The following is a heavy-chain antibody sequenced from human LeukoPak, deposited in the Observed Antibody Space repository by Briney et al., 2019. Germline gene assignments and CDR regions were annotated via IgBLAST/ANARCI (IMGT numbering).Heavy chain of an antibody. CDR3: ETSSSATIDYFYDYIDV. D-gene: IGHD2-15*01. Sequence: SETLSLTCPVNGGSFSGYYWSWIRQPPGKGLEWIGEINHSGNTNYNPSLKSRVTIPGDTSKNQFSLKLSSVTAADTAVYYCETSSSATIDYFYDYIDVWGKGTTVTVSS. CDR2: INHSGNT. CDR1: GGSFSGYY. V-gene: IGHV4-34*01. J-gene: IGHJ6*03.